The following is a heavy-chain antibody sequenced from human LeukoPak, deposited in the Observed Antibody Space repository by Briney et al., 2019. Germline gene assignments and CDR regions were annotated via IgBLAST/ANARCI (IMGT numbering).Heavy chain of an antibody. CDR1: GFTLSSYA. CDR3: ASESGSSACY. J-gene: IGHJ4*02. V-gene: IGHV3-30-3*01. CDR2: ISYDGSNK. Sequence: GGSLRLSCAASGFTLSSYAMHWVRQAPGKGLEWVAVISYDGSNKYYADSVKGRFIISRDNSKNTLYLQMNSLRAEDTAVYYCASESGSSACYWGQGTLVTVSS. D-gene: IGHD1-1*01.